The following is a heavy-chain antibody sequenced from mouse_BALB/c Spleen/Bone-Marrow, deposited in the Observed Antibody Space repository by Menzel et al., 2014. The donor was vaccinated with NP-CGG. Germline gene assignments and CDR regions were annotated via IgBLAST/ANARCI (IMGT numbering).Heavy chain of an antibody. CDR2: INPDSSTI. CDR3: ARCGYYGFLHY. D-gene: IGHD1-1*01. V-gene: IGHV4-1*02. Sequence: EVQLQESGGGLVQPGVSLKLSCAASGFDFSRYWMSWVRQAPGKGLEWIGEINPDSSTINYTPSLKDKFIISRDNAKNTLDLQMSRVRSEDAGLYYCARCGYYGFLHYWGQGTTLTVSS. CDR1: GFDFSRYW. J-gene: IGHJ2*01.